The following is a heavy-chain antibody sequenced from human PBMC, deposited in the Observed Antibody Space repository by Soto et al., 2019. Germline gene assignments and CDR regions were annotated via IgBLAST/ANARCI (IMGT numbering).Heavy chain of an antibody. CDR2: ISHSGST. Sequence: QLQLQESGSGLVKPSQPLYLTCSVSGGSISSGGYSWSWIRQPPEKGLEWIGYISHSGSTYYNQSLNGRVILSGDRSKNQLSLKLSSVTAADPAVYYCARENNVLAEGYFYYWGQGTLVTVSS. J-gene: IGHJ4*02. V-gene: IGHV4-30-2*01. CDR3: ARENNVLAEGYFYY. D-gene: IGHD3-3*02. CDR1: GGSISSGGYS.